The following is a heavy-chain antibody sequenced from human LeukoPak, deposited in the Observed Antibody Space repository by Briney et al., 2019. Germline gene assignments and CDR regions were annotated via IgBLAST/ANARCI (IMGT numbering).Heavy chain of an antibody. CDR1: GYTFTSYA. D-gene: IGHD3-22*01. J-gene: IGHJ5*02. Sequence: ASVKVSCKASGYTFTSYAMHWVRQAPGQRLEWMGWINAGNGNTKYSQKFQGRVTITRDTSASTAYMELSSLRSEDTAVYYCARVGNYYDSSGYYYDWFDPWGQGTLVTVSS. V-gene: IGHV1-3*01. CDR2: INAGNGNT. CDR3: ARVGNYYDSSGYYYDWFDP.